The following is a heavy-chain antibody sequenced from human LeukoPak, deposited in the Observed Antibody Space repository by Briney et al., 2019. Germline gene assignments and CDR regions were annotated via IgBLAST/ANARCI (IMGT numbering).Heavy chain of an antibody. V-gene: IGHV1-69*04. D-gene: IGHD3-10*01. J-gene: IGHJ4*02. Sequence: QTPGQXLEWMGRIIPILGIANYAQKFQGRVTITADKSTSTAYMELSSLRSEDTAVYYCARDSITMVRGVIIKGIDYWGQGTLVTVSS. CDR3: ARDSITMVRGVIIKGIDY. CDR2: IIPILGIA.